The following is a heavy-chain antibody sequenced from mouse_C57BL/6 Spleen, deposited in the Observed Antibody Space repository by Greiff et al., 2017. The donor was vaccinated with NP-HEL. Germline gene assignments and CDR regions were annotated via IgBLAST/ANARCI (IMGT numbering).Heavy chain of an antibody. V-gene: IGHV1-80*01. CDR1: GYAFSSYW. CDR3: ARSEGFYAMDY. Sequence: VQLQQSGAELVKPGASVKISCKASGYAFSSYWMNWVKQRPGKGLEWNGQIYPGDGDTNYNGKFKGKATLTADKSSSTAYMQLSSLTSEDSAVYFCARSEGFYAMDYWGQGTSVTVSS. J-gene: IGHJ4*01. CDR2: IYPGDGDT.